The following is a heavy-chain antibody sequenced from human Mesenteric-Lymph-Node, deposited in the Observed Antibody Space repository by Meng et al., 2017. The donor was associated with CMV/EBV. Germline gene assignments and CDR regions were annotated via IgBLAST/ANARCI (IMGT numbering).Heavy chain of an antibody. V-gene: IGHV3-74*01. D-gene: IGHD2-2*01. CDR2: INSDGSST. J-gene: IGHJ6*02. CDR3: ARAPHTSYYYFGMDV. Sequence: GGSLRLSCAASGFTFSSYWMHWVRQAPGKGLVWVSRINSDGSSTSYADSVKGRFTISRDNAKNTLYLQMNSLRAEDTAVYFCARAPHTSYYYFGMDVWGQGTTVTVSS. CDR1: GFTFSSYW.